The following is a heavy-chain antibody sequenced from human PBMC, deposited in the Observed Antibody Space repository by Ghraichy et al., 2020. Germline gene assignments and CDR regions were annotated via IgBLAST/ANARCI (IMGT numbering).Heavy chain of an antibody. J-gene: IGHJ4*02. Sequence: SETLALTCTVSGGSISTSSYYWGWIRQPPGKGLEWIASIYYSGSTYYNPSLKSRVTQSVDTSKNQFSLKLSSVTAADTAVYSCAGFDCTGGSCHDDYWGQGTLVTVSS. D-gene: IGHD2-15*01. CDR3: AGFDCTGGSCHDDY. CDR1: GGSISTSSYY. CDR2: IYYSGST. V-gene: IGHV4-39*01.